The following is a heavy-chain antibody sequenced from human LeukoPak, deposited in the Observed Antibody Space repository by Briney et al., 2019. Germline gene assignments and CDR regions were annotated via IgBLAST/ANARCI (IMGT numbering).Heavy chain of an antibody. Sequence: PSETLSLTCTVSGGSISSSSYYWGWIRQPPGKGLEWIGSIYYSGSTYYNPSLKSRVTISVDTSKNQFSLKLSSVTAADTAVYYCAKTYYYYYMDVWGKGTTVTVSS. CDR1: GGSISSSSYY. V-gene: IGHV4-39*07. CDR2: IYYSGST. CDR3: AKTYYYYYMDV. J-gene: IGHJ6*03.